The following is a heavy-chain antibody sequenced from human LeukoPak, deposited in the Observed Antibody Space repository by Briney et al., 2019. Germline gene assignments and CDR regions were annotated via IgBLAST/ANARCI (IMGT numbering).Heavy chain of an antibody. CDR2: MYYSGST. D-gene: IGHD6-13*01. CDR1: GGSSSNYY. CDR3: ARGHSSSWYYFDY. J-gene: IGHJ4*02. V-gene: IGHV4-59*01. Sequence: SETLSPTCSVSGGSSSNYYWSWIRQPPGKGLEWIGYMYYSGSTNYNPSLKSRVTISVDTSKNQFSLKLSSVTAEDTAVYYCARGHSSSWYYFDYWGQGTLVTVSS.